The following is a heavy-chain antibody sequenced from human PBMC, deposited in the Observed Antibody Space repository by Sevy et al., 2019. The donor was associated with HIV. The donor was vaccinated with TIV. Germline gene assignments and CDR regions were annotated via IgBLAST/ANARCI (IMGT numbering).Heavy chain of an antibody. CDR1: GFIFSRYG. V-gene: IGHV3-33*01. D-gene: IGHD2-21*02. J-gene: IGHJ4*02. CDR2: IFNDGINK. CDR3: ARESGSDWYLDY. Sequence: GGSLRLSCAASGFIFSRYGMLWVRQAPGKGLEWVAAIFNDGINKYFAGSVKGRFTISRDNSKNTLYLEMNSLRAEDTAVYYCARESGSDWYLDYWGQGTLVTVSS.